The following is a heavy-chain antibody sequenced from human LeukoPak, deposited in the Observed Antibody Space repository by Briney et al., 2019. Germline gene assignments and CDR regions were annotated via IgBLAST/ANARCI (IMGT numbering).Heavy chain of an antibody. CDR3: VREGEHFAY. J-gene: IGHJ4*02. CDR1: GFAITAYL. CDR2: MSSDGNAI. D-gene: IGHD1/OR15-1a*01. V-gene: IGHV3-30-3*01. Sequence: GGSLRLSCAASGFAITAYLIHWVRQPPGKGLEWVAVMSSDGNAIFYSDSVRGRFTISRDNSKNTLYLQVNSLRVEDTAVYYCVREGEHFAYWGQGTLVTVSS.